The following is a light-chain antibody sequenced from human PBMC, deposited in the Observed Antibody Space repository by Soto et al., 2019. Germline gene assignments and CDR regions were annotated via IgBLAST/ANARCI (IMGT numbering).Light chain of an antibody. Sequence: EIVLTQSRGTLSLSPGERVTLSCWASQSISSSYLAWYQQKPGQAPRLLIYGASRRATGIADRFSGSGSGTDFTLTISRLEPEDFVAYYCQQYATDPLTFGGGTKVDIK. CDR2: GAS. J-gene: IGKJ4*01. CDR3: QQYATDPLT. V-gene: IGKV3-20*01. CDR1: QSISSSY.